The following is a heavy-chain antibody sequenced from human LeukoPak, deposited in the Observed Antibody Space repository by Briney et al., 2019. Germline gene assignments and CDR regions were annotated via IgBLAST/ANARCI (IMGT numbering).Heavy chain of an antibody. Sequence: SETLSLTCAVYGGSFSGYYWSWIRQPPGKGLEWIGEINHSGSTNYNPSLKSRVTISVDTSKNQFSLKLSSVTAADTAVYYCARSFVYYYDSSGYYGHNWFDPWGQGTLVTVSS. CDR3: ARSFVYYYDSSGYYGHNWFDP. V-gene: IGHV4-34*01. CDR1: GGSFSGYY. D-gene: IGHD3-22*01. J-gene: IGHJ5*02. CDR2: INHSGST.